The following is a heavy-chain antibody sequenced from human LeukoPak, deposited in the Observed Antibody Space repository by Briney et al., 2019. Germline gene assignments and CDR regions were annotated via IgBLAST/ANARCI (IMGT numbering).Heavy chain of an antibody. V-gene: IGHV3-23*01. CDR2: INGSGGCT. J-gene: IGHJ4*02. CDR3: ATFLWFGELLKPLDY. Sequence: PGGSLRLSCAASGFTFSSYAMSWVRQAPGKGLEWVSAINGSGGCTYYADSVKGRFTISRDNSKNTLYLQMNSLRAEDTAVYYCATFLWFGELLKPLDYWGQGTLVTVSS. D-gene: IGHD3-10*01. CDR1: GFTFSSYA.